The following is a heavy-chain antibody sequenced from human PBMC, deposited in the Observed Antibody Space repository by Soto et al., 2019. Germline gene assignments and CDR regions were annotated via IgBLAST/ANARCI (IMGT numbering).Heavy chain of an antibody. Sequence: GGSLRLSCAASGFTFSSYAMSWVRQAPGKGLEWVSAISGSGGSTYYADSVKGRFTISRDNSKNTLYLQMNSLRAEDTAVYYCAKERGRFLEWLSYFDYWGQGTLVTVSS. J-gene: IGHJ4*02. D-gene: IGHD3-3*01. CDR2: ISGSGGST. V-gene: IGHV3-23*01. CDR3: AKERGRFLEWLSYFDY. CDR1: GFTFSSYA.